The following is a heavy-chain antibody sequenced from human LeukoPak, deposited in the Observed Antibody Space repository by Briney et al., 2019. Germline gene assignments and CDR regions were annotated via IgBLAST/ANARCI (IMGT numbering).Heavy chain of an antibody. CDR3: AREEYNSNYYYMDV. CDR1: GGTFSSYA. J-gene: IGHJ6*03. CDR2: IIPIFGTA. Sequence: SVKASCKASGGTFSSYAISWVRQAPGQGLEWLGGIIPIFGTANYAQKFQGRVTITADESTSTAYMELSSLRSEDTAVYYCAREEYNSNYYYMDVWGKGTTVTVSS. V-gene: IGHV1-69*01. D-gene: IGHD1-1*01.